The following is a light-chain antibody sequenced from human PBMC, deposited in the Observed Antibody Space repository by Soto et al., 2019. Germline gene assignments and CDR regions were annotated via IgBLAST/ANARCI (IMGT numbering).Light chain of an antibody. Sequence: EIVLTQSPVTLSLSPGERATLSCRASQSVRTYLAWYQVKPGQAPRLLIYDASSRASGVPARFSGSGSGTDFTLTISSLEPEDSATYYCQQYNSDMYTFGQGTKLEIK. CDR1: QSVRTY. J-gene: IGKJ2*01. CDR3: QQYNSDMYT. CDR2: DAS. V-gene: IGKV3-11*01.